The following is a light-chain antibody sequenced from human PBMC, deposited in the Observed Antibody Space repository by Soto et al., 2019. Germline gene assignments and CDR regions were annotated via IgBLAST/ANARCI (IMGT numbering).Light chain of an antibody. CDR3: QQYNSYSPT. CDR1: QSIDNW. CDR2: DAS. Sequence: DIQMTQSPSTLSASVGDRVTITCRASQSIDNWLAWYQQKPGKAPKLLIYDASSLQSGVPSRFSGCGSGTEFTLAISSLQPDDFATYYCQQYNSYSPTFGQGTKVEIK. J-gene: IGKJ1*01. V-gene: IGKV1-5*01.